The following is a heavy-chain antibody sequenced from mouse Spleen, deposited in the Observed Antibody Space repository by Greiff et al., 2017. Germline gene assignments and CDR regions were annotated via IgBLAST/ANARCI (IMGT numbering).Heavy chain of an antibody. CDR1: GYSITSGYY. CDR2: ISYDGSN. J-gene: IGHJ1*01. D-gene: IGHD1-1*01. Sequence: EVQLQQSGPGLVKPSQSLSLTCSVTGYSITSGYYWNWIRQFPGNKLEWMGYISYDGSNNYNPSLKNRISITRDTSKNQFFLKLNSVTTEDTATYYCARGVYYYDGSYGYFDVWGAGTTVTVSS. V-gene: IGHV3-6*01. CDR3: ARGVYYYDGSYGYFDV.